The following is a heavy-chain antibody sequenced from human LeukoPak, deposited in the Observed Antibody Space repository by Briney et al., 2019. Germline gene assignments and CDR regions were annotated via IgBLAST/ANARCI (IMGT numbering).Heavy chain of an antibody. CDR2: INPNSGGT. CDR1: GYTFAGYY. CDR3: ARGFHAFDI. Sequence: ASVKVSCKASGYTFAGYYMHWVRQAPGQGLEWMGWINPNSGGTNYAQKFQGRVTITRNTSISTAYMELSSLRSEDTAVYYCARGFHAFDIWGQGTMVTVSS. J-gene: IGHJ3*02. V-gene: IGHV1-2*02.